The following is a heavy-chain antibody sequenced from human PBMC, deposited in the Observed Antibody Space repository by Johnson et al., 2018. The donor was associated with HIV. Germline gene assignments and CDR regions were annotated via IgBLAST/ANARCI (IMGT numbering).Heavy chain of an antibody. V-gene: IGHV3-11*04. CDR3: ARLEELLRAFDI. D-gene: IGHD1-26*01. Sequence: QVQLVESGGDLVKPGGSLRLSCAASGFTFRDYYMSWIRQAPGKGLEWVSYISSSGSTIYYADCVKGRFTISRDNSKNTLYLQMNSLRAEDTAVYYCARLEELLRAFDIWGQGTMVTVSS. CDR1: GFTFRDYY. J-gene: IGHJ3*02. CDR2: ISSSGSTI.